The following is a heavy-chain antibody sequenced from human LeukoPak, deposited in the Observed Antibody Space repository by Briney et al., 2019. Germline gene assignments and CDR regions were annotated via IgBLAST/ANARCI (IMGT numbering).Heavy chain of an antibody. Sequence: SETLSLTCAVYGGSFSGYYWSWTRQPPGKGLEWIGEINHSGSTNYNPSLKSRVTISVDTSKNQFSLKLSSVTAADTAVYYGSGYSSGYGMDVWGQGTTVTVSS. J-gene: IGHJ6*02. V-gene: IGHV4-34*01. CDR2: INHSGST. D-gene: IGHD3-3*01. CDR3: SGYSSGYGMDV. CDR1: GGSFSGYY.